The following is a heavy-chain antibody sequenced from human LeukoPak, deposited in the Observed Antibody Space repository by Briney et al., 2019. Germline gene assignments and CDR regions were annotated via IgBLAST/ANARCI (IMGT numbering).Heavy chain of an antibody. D-gene: IGHD1-26*01. CDR3: ATYSGPDKWDASDM. Sequence: GGSLRLSCAASGFTLSSYAMTWLREAPGKAVLGVATKREDGSTEYSVVSMKGRCTISRDNAKNSLHLQMNSLRAEDTAVCYCATYSGPDKWDASDMWGQGTLVTVSS. CDR1: GFTLSSYA. CDR2: KREDGSTE. J-gene: IGHJ3*02. V-gene: IGHV3-7*01.